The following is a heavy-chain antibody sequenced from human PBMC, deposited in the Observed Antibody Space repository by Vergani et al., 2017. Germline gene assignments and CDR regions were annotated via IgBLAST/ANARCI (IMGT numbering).Heavy chain of an antibody. CDR2: INTNTGKP. V-gene: IGHV7-4-1*02. CDR1: GYTFTSYA. J-gene: IGHJ5*02. Sequence: QVQLVQSGSELKTPGASVKVSCKASGYTFTSYAMNWVQQAPGQGLECMGWINTNTGKPTYAQGFTGRFVFPLDTSVSTAYLPISSLKAEDTALYYCARDPPRGRWRFDPWGQGTLVTVSS. D-gene: IGHD4-23*01. CDR3: ARDPPRGRWRFDP.